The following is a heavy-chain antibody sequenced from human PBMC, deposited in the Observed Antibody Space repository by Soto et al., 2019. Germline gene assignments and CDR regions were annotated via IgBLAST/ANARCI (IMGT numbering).Heavy chain of an antibody. CDR2: ISAYNGNT. V-gene: IGHV1-18*01. Sequence: ASVKVSCKASGYTFTSYGISWVRQAPGQGLEWMGWISAYNGNTNYAQKLQGRVTMTTDTSASTAYMELSSLRSEDTAVYYCARAEITTYYYGSGSRYNWFDPWGQGTLVTVSS. J-gene: IGHJ5*02. CDR1: GYTFTSYG. D-gene: IGHD3-10*01. CDR3: ARAEITTYYYGSGSRYNWFDP.